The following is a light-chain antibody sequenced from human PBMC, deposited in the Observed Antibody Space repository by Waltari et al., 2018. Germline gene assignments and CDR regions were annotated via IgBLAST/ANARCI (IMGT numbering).Light chain of an antibody. CDR2: GAS. V-gene: IGKV3-15*01. CDR1: QSVSSN. Sequence: EIVMTQSPATLSVSPGERATLSCRASQSVSSNLAWYQQKPGQAPRLLIYGASTRATGIPARFSGSGSGTEFTLTISSLQSGYFAVYYCQHYNNWPPLTFGGGNNVEIK. J-gene: IGKJ4*01. CDR3: QHYNNWPPLT.